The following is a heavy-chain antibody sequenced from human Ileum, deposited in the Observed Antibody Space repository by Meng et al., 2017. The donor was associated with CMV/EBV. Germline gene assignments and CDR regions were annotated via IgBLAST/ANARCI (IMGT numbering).Heavy chain of an antibody. CDR1: GSSISSGSYY. CDR3: AGDWGTYSSRGYFDP. V-gene: IGHV4-39*07. D-gene: IGHD6-19*01. CDR2: NYYSGST. Sequence: LQGWGPLVGPSSRLLFLTVIVAGSSISSGSYYWACIRQTTEKGLEWMGSNYYSGSTYDNPSLRSRVTISVDTSKNQFSLKLTSVTAADTAIYDCAGDWGTYSSRGYFDPWGQGTLVTVSS. J-gene: IGHJ5*02.